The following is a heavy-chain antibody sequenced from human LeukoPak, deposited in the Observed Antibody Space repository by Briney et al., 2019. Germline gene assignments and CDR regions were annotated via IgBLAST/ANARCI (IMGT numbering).Heavy chain of an antibody. CDR3: ARNDYGDDGHDAFDI. CDR1: GGTFSSYA. Sequence: ASVKVSCKASGGTFSSYAISWVRQATGQGLEWMGWMNPNSGNAGYAQKFQGRVTMTRSTSISAAYMELSSLRSEDTAVYYCARNDYGDDGHDAFDIWGQGTMVTISS. D-gene: IGHD4-17*01. V-gene: IGHV1-8*02. J-gene: IGHJ3*02. CDR2: MNPNSGNA.